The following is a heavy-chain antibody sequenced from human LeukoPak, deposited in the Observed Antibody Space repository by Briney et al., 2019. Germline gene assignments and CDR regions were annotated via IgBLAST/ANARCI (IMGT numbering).Heavy chain of an antibody. CDR1: GGSISSGSYY. CDR2: IYTSGST. CDR3: ASNTYGVGYNWFDP. Sequence: SQTLSLTCTVSGGSISSGSYYWSWIRQPAGKGLEWIGRIYTSGSTNYNPSLKSRVTISVDTSKNQFSLKLSSVTAADTAVYYCASNTYGVGYNWFDPWGQGTLVTVSS. D-gene: IGHD4-17*01. J-gene: IGHJ5*02. V-gene: IGHV4-61*02.